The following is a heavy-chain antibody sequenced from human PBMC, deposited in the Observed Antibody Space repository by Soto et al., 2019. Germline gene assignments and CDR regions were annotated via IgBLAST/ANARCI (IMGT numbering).Heavy chain of an antibody. D-gene: IGHD2-2*02. V-gene: IGHV4-34*01. CDR3: ARGVRYCSSTSCYKRKWFDP. CDR2: INHSGST. CDR1: GGSFSGYY. J-gene: IGHJ5*02. Sequence: SETLSLTCAVYGGSFSGYYWSWIRQPPGKGLEWIGEINHSGSTNYNPSLKSRVTISVDTSKNQFSLKLSSVTAADTAVYYCARGVRYCSSTSCYKRKWFDPWGQGTLVTVSS.